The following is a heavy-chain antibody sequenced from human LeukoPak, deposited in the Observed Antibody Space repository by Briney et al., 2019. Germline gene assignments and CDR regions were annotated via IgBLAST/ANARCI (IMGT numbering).Heavy chain of an antibody. CDR1: GYKFTSHW. J-gene: IGHJ4*02. CDR3: ARGLMTNYSFDY. CDR2: IHPDDSDT. Sequence: PGESLKISCKGSGYKFTSHWIGWVRQMPGKGLEWMGIIHPDDSDTRYSPSFQGQVTILVDKSISTTYLQWNSLRASDTAMYYCARGLMTNYSFDYWGQGTLVTVSS. D-gene: IGHD3-9*01. V-gene: IGHV5-51*01.